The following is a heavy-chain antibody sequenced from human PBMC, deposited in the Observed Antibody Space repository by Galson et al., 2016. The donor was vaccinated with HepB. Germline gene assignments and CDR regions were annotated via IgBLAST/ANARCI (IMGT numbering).Heavy chain of an antibody. D-gene: IGHD4-23*01. V-gene: IGHV1-69*13. CDR3: GSSHGGNFPYYYGMDV. CDR2: IIPVFRTA. CDR1: GGTFSSYA. Sequence: SVKVSCKASGGTFSSYAINWVRQAPGQGLEWMGGIIPVFRTAEYAQKFQGRVTITADESTNTAYVELRSLRSEDTAVYYCGSSHGGNFPYYYGMDVWGQGPTVTVSS. J-gene: IGHJ6*02.